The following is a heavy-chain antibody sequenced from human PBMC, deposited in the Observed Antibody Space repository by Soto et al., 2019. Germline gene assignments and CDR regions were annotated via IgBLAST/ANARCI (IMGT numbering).Heavy chain of an antibody. CDR3: ARVNSATGSMHFDH. Sequence: PGGSLRLSCAGSTFNFTSYSLSWVRQAPGKGLEWVSSISATSTYIFYADSVKGRFTISRDNAQNSVSLQMSSLRAEDTALYYCARVNSATGSMHFDHWGQGTLVTVSS. CDR1: TFNFTSYS. D-gene: IGHD3-9*01. V-gene: IGHV3-21*01. J-gene: IGHJ4*02. CDR2: ISATSTYI.